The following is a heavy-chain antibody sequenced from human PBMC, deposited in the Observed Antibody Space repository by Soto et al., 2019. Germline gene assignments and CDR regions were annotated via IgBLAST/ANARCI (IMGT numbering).Heavy chain of an antibody. CDR3: ARGYCGSSSSCYVAWLDP. CDR1: GFSVSSNY. J-gene: IGHJ5*02. CDR2: IYTGGTT. Sequence: EVQLVESGGGLVQPGGSLRLSCAASGFSVSSNYMNWARQAPGKGLEWVSLIYTGGTTYYADSVKGRFIISRDNSKNTVYLQMNSLRVADRAVYYCARGYCGSSSSCYVAWLDPWGQGTLVTVSS. V-gene: IGHV3-66*01. D-gene: IGHD2-2*01.